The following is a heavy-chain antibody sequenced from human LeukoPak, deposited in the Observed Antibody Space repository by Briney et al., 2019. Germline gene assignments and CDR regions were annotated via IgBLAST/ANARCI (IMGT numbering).Heavy chain of an antibody. J-gene: IGHJ4*02. Sequence: GGSLRLSCAASGFPFSNYAMTWVRQAPGKGLERVSGISDSGDRIYYADSVKGRFTISRDNSKNVLYLQMNSLRVEDTALYYCTKGLGTSGYHDYWGQGTLVTVSS. D-gene: IGHD3-22*01. CDR1: GFPFSNYA. CDR2: ISDSGDRI. CDR3: TKGLGTSGYHDY. V-gene: IGHV3-23*01.